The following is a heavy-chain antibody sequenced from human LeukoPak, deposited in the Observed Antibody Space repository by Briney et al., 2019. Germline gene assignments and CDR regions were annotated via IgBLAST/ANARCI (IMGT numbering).Heavy chain of an antibody. V-gene: IGHV3-30*02. CDR1: GFTFSSCG. CDR2: IRYDGSNK. J-gene: IGHJ4*02. Sequence: GGSLRLSCAASGFTFSSCGMHWVRQAPGKGLEWVTFIRYDGSNKYYADSVKGRFTISRDNSKNTLYLQMNSLRAEDTAVYYCARYPHRFGGVKDYWGQGTLVTVSS. D-gene: IGHD3-16*01. CDR3: ARYPHRFGGVKDY.